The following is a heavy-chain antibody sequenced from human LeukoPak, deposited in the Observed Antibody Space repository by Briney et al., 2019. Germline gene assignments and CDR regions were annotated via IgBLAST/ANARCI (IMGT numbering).Heavy chain of an antibody. Sequence: GGSLRLSCAASGFTFDDYAMHWVRQAPGKGLEWASLISGDGIRTFYADSAKGRCTISRDNIKNSLYLQMNSLRTEDTALYYCAKDLGGDTFDIWGQGTMVTVSS. V-gene: IGHV3-43*02. D-gene: IGHD3-16*01. J-gene: IGHJ3*02. CDR3: AKDLGGDTFDI. CDR1: GFTFDDYA. CDR2: ISGDGIRT.